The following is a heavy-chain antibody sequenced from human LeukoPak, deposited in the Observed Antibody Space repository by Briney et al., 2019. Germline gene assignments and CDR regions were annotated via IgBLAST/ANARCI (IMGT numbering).Heavy chain of an antibody. D-gene: IGHD4-17*01. CDR2: IYYSGST. CDR3: ARGTVIEY. Sequence: SETLSLTCTVSGGSISSYYWSWIRQPPGKGLEWIGYIYYSGSTNYNPSLKSRVTISIDTSKNQFSLKLTSVTAADTAVYYCARGTVIEYWGQGTLVTVSS. J-gene: IGHJ4*02. V-gene: IGHV4-59*01. CDR1: GGSISSYY.